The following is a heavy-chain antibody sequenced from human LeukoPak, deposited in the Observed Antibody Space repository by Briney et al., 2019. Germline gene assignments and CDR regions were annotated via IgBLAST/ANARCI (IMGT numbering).Heavy chain of an antibody. CDR2: INSDGSST. J-gene: IGHJ4*02. D-gene: IGHD5-12*01. CDR3: ARVSLAWSGYAYDY. Sequence: GGSLRLSCAASGFTFSSYWMHWVRQAPGKGLVWVSRINSDGSSTSYADSVKGRFTISRDNAKNTLYLQMNSLRAEDTAVYYCARVSLAWSGYAYDYWGQGTLVTVSS. V-gene: IGHV3-74*01. CDR1: GFTFSSYW.